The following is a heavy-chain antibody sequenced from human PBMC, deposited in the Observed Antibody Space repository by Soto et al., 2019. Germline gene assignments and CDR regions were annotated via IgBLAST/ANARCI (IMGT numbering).Heavy chain of an antibody. J-gene: IGHJ4*02. CDR3: VRVPGGLYRGSDY. CDR2: IYYTGST. CDR1: GGSVSSGSYY. V-gene: IGHV4-61*01. Sequence: SETLSLTCAVSGGSVSSGSYYWTWIRQPPGRGLEWIGYIYYTGSTDSNPSLKSRVTISLDRSRNQFSLNLKSVTAADTAVYYCVRVPGGLYRGSDYWGQGTLVTVSS. D-gene: IGHD1-26*01.